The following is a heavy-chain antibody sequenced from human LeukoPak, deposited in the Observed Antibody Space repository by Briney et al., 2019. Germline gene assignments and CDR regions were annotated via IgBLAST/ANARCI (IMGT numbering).Heavy chain of an antibody. V-gene: IGHV3-13*01. CDR1: GFTLSSYD. CDR3: ARGSPGPTGYYFDY. J-gene: IGHJ4*02. Sequence: PGGSLRLSCAASGFTLSSYDMHWVRQATGKGLEWVSAIGTAGDTYYPGSVKGRFTISRENAKNSLYLQMNSLRAGDTAVYYCARGSPGPTGYYFDYWGQGTLVTVSS. CDR2: IGTAGDT.